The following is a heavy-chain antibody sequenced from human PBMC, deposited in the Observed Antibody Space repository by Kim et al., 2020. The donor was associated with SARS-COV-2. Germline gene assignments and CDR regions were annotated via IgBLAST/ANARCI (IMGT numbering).Heavy chain of an antibody. CDR3: ARDQFPGGAAAESDV. V-gene: IGHV1-18*01. CDR1: GYTFTSYG. J-gene: IGHJ6*02. CDR2: ISAYNGNT. D-gene: IGHD6-13*01. Sequence: ASVKVSCKASGYTFTSYGISWVRQAPGQGLEWMGWISAYNGNTNYAQKLQGRVTMTTDTSTSTAYMELRSLRSDDTAVYYCARDQFPGGAAAESDVWGQGTTVTVSS.